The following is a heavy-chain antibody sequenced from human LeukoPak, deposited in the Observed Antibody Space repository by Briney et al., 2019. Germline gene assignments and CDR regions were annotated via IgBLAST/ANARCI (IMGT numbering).Heavy chain of an antibody. D-gene: IGHD5-24*01. Sequence: GGSLRLSCAASGFTFSSYWMSWVRQAPGKGLEWVANIKQDGSEKYYVDSVKGRFTISRDNAKNSLYLQMNSLRAEDTAVYYCARGYTSTEYYYYYMDVWGKGTTVTVSS. CDR1: GFTFSSYW. CDR3: ARGYTSTEYYYYYMDV. CDR2: IKQDGSEK. V-gene: IGHV3-7*01. J-gene: IGHJ6*03.